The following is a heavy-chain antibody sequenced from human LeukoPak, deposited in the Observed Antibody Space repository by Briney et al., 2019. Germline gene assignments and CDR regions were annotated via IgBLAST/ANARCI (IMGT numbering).Heavy chain of an antibody. CDR2: ISSSSSSYI. D-gene: IGHD1-26*01. CDR3: ARVVGATTIDY. Sequence: GGSLRLSCAASGFTFSSYSMNWVRQAPGKGLEWVSSISSSSSSYIYYADSVKGRFTISRDNAKNSLYLQMNSLRAEDTAVYYCARVVGATTIDYWGQGTLVTVSS. J-gene: IGHJ4*02. CDR1: GFTFSSYS. V-gene: IGHV3-21*01.